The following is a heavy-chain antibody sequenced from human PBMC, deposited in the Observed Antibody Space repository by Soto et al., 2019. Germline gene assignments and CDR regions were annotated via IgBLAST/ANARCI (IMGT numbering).Heavy chain of an antibody. Sequence: ASEKVACKASGYTLTSYAMHWVRQVPGQRLEWMGWINAGNGNTKYSQKFQGRVTITRDTSASTAYMELSSLRSEDTAVYYCAKDDYDILTRLAYWGQGTLVTVPQ. CDR1: GYTLTSYA. CDR2: INAGNGNT. J-gene: IGHJ4*02. CDR3: AKDDYDILTRLAY. V-gene: IGHV1-3*01. D-gene: IGHD3-9*01.